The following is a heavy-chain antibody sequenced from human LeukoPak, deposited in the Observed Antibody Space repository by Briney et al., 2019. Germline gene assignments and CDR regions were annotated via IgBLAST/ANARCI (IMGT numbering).Heavy chain of an antibody. CDR3: ARDPGGQWLVLEYFQD. J-gene: IGHJ1*01. D-gene: IGHD6-19*01. CDR2: IDGDGSST. Sequence: GGSLRLSCAASGFPFSSYWMHWVRQAPGEGPVWVSRIDGDGSSTKYADSVKGRFTISRDNAKNTLYLQMNSLRVDDTAVYYCARDPGGQWLVLEYFQDWGQGTLVSVSS. V-gene: IGHV3-74*03. CDR1: GFPFSSYW.